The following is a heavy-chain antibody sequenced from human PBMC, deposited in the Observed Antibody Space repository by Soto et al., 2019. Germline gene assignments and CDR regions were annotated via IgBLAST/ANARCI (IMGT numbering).Heavy chain of an antibody. CDR3: ARGPYYYDSSGYFLDC. V-gene: IGHV1-2*02. D-gene: IGHD3-22*01. J-gene: IGHJ4*02. Sequence: ASVKVSCKASGYTFTGYYMHWVRQAPGQGLEWMGWINPNSGGTNYAQKFQGRVTMTRDTSISTAYMELSRLRSDDTAVYYCARGPYYYDSSGYFLDCWGQGTLVTVSS. CDR1: GYTFTGYY. CDR2: INPNSGGT.